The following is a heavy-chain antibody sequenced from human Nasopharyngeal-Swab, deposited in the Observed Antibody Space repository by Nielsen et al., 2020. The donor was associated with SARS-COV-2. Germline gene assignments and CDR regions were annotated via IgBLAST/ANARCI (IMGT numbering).Heavy chain of an antibody. V-gene: IGHV3-33*01. CDR1: GFTFSNYG. D-gene: IGHD5-12*01. CDR3: ARALSPWLLTFDY. CDR2: IWYDGSNK. J-gene: IGHJ4*02. Sequence: GGSLRLSCAASGFTFSNYGMHWVRQAPGKGLEWVAVIWYDGSNKYYADSVKGRFTISRDNAKNSLYLQMNSLRAEDTAVYYCARALSPWLLTFDYWGQGTLVTVSS.